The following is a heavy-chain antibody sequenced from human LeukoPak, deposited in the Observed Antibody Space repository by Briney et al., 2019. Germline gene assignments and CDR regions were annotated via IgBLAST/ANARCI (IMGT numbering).Heavy chain of an antibody. V-gene: IGHV1-18*01. CDR3: ARVCDQYYDFWSGFPAGYYYYYMDV. Sequence: GASVKVSCKASGYTFTSYGISWVRQAPGQGLEWMGWISAYNGNTNYAQKLRGRVTMTTDTSTSTAYMERRSLRSDDTAVYYCARVCDQYYDFWSGFPAGYYYYYMDVWGKGTTVTVSS. J-gene: IGHJ6*03. D-gene: IGHD3-3*01. CDR1: GYTFTSYG. CDR2: ISAYNGNT.